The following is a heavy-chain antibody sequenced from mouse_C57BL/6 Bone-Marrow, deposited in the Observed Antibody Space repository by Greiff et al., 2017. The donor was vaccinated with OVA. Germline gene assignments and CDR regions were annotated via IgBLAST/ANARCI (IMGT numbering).Heavy chain of an antibody. V-gene: IGHV5-16*01. CDR3: ARETGDYYAMDY. D-gene: IGHD4-1*01. CDR2: INYDGSST. J-gene: IGHJ4*01. Sequence: EVQRVESEGGLVQPGSSMKLSCTASGFTFSDYYMAWVRQVPEKGLEWVANINYDGSSTYYLDSLKSRFIISRDNAKNILYLQMSSLKSEDTATYYCARETGDYYAMDYWGQGTSVTVSS. CDR1: GFTFSDYY.